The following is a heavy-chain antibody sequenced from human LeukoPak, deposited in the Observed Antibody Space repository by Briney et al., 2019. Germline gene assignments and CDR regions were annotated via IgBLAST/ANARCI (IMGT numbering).Heavy chain of an antibody. CDR2: INPNSGGT. V-gene: IGHV1-2*02. CDR3: AREREWDYYDSSAPEDY. Sequence: ASVKVSCKASGYTFTGYYMHWVRQAPGQGLEWMGWINPNSGGTNYAQKFQGRVTVTRDTSISTAYMELSRLRSDDTAVYYCAREREWDYYDSSAPEDYWGQGTLVTVSS. CDR1: GYTFTGYY. J-gene: IGHJ4*02. D-gene: IGHD3-22*01.